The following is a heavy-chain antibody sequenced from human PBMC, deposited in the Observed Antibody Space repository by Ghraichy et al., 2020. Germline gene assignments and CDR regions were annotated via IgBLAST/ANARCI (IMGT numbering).Heavy chain of an antibody. CDR2: IIPILGIA. J-gene: IGHJ6*02. Sequence: SVKVSCKASGGTFSSYAISWVRQAPGQGLEWMGRIIPILGIANYAQKFQGRVTITADKSTSTAYMELSSLRSEDTAVYYCARDSTAAAGKYYYYGMDVWGQGTTVTVSS. D-gene: IGHD6-13*01. V-gene: IGHV1-69*04. CDR1: GGTFSSYA. CDR3: ARDSTAAAGKYYYYGMDV.